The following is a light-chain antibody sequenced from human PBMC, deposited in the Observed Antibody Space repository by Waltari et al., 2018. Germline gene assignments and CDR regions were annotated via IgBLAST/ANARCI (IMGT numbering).Light chain of an antibody. V-gene: IGLV3-1*01. CDR1: KLGDKY. J-gene: IGLJ1*01. Sequence: SYELTQPPSVSVSPGQTASITCSGDKLGDKYTCWYQQKPGQSPVQVIYEDNKRPSGIPERFSGSNSGNTATLTISGTQGMDEADYYCQAWDSSTPSYVFGTGTKVTVL. CDR3: QAWDSSTPSYV. CDR2: EDN.